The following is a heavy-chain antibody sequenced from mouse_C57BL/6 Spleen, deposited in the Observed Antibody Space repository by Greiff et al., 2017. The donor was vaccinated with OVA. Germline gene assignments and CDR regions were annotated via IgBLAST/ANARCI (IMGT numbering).Heavy chain of an antibody. Sequence: EGKLVESGGDLMKPGGSLKLSCAAPGFTFRSYGMSWVRQTPHKRLEWVATIRSGGSYTYYPDSVKGRFTISRDNAKNTLYLQMSSLKSEDTAMYYCARQVYGSSYWYFDVWGTGTTVTVSS. V-gene: IGHV5-6*01. J-gene: IGHJ1*03. CDR2: IRSGGSYT. CDR1: GFTFRSYG. D-gene: IGHD1-1*01. CDR3: ARQVYGSSYWYFDV.